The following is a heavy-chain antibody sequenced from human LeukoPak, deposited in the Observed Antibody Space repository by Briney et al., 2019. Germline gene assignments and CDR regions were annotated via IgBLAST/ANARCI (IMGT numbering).Heavy chain of an antibody. CDR2: IYYSGST. Sequence: SETLSLTCTVSGGSISSSPYYWGWIHQPPGKGLEWIGTIYYSGSTYYNPSLKSRVTISVDTSKNQFSLKLTSVTAADTAVYYCARPVPSRLGWFDPWGQGTLVTVSS. J-gene: IGHJ5*02. CDR1: GGSISSSPYY. V-gene: IGHV4-39*01. D-gene: IGHD1-1*01. CDR3: ARPVPSRLGWFDP.